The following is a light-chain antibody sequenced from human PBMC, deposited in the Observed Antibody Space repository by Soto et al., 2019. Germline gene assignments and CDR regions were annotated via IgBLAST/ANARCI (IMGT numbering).Light chain of an antibody. CDR3: QQYYSTPCT. Sequence: DIVMTQSPDSLAVSLGERATINCKSSQSVLYSSNNENYLAWYQQKPGQPPKLLIYWASTRESGVPDRFSGSGSETDFTLTITSLQAEDVAVYYCQQYYSTPCTFGPGTKVDIK. J-gene: IGKJ3*01. CDR1: QSVLYSSNNENY. CDR2: WAS. V-gene: IGKV4-1*01.